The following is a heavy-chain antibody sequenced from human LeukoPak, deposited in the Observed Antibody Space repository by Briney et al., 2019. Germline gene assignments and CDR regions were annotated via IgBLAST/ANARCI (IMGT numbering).Heavy chain of an antibody. V-gene: IGHV1-2*02. J-gene: IGHJ6*03. D-gene: IGHD6-19*01. CDR3: ARRIAVAATRNYYYMDV. CDR2: INPNSGGT. Sequence: ASVKVSCKASGYTFTGYYIHWVRQAPGQGLEWMGWINPNSGGTNYAQKFQGRVTMTRDTSISTAYMELSRLRSDDTAVYYCARRIAVAATRNYYYMDVWGKGTTVTVSS. CDR1: GYTFTGYY.